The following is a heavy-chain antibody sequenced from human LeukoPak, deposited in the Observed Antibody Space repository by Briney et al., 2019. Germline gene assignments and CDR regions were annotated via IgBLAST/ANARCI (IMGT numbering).Heavy chain of an antibody. CDR3: ARLEGYRAAVDWFDP. Sequence: SETLSLTCTVSGGSISSYYWSWIRQPPGKGLEWIGYIYYSGSTNYNPSLKSRVTISVDTSKNQFSLKLSSVTAADTAVYYCARLEGYRAAVDWFDPWGHGTLVTVSS. J-gene: IGHJ5*02. V-gene: IGHV4-59*08. D-gene: IGHD6-25*01. CDR2: IYYSGST. CDR1: GGSISSYY.